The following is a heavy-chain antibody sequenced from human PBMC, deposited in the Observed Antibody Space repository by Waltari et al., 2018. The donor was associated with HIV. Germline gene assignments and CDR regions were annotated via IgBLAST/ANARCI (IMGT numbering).Heavy chain of an antibody. CDR3: ARRSAAGTNQAFDH. Sequence: QLQLQESGPGLVKSSETLSPICNVSGGSISSSSYYWGWIRQPPGKGLEWIGSFYYSGDTYSNPSLKSRVTISADTSNNYFSLKVRSVTDADTAMYYCARRSAAGTNQAFDHWGQGTLVTVSS. CDR1: GGSISSSSYY. D-gene: IGHD6-13*01. CDR2: FYYSGDT. J-gene: IGHJ4*02. V-gene: IGHV4-39*02.